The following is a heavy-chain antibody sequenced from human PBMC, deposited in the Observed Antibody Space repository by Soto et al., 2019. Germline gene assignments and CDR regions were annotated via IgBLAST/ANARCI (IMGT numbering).Heavy chain of an antibody. D-gene: IGHD3-3*01. CDR2: ISGSGGST. CDR3: AKELRGVSIGVFDY. CDR1: GFTFSSYA. V-gene: IGHV3-23*01. Sequence: GGSLRLSCAASGFTFSSYAMSWVRQAPGKGLEWVPAISGSGGSTYYADSVKGRFTISRDNSKNTLYLQMNSLRAEDTAVSYWAKELRGVSIGVFDYWGQGTLVTVSS. J-gene: IGHJ4*02.